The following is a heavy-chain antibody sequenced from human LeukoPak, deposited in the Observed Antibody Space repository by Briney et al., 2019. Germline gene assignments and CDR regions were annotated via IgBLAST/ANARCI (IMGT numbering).Heavy chain of an antibody. D-gene: IGHD6-13*01. Sequence: SETLSLTCTVSGGSISSYYWSWIRQPPGKGLEWIGYIYYSGSTNYNPSLKSRVTISVDTSKNQFSLKLSSVTAADTAVYYCARGEGESSSWYLEAASDIWGQGTMVTVSS. J-gene: IGHJ3*02. V-gene: IGHV4-59*01. CDR1: GGSISSYY. CDR3: ARGEGESSSWYLEAASDI. CDR2: IYYSGST.